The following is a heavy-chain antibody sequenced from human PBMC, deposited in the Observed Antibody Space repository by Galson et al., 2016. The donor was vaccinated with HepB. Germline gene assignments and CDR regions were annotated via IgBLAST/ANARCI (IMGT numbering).Heavy chain of an antibody. Sequence: SLRLSCAASGFTFSDYYMSWVRQAPGKGLEWVSYISSSGNTIYYADSVKGRFTISRDNAKNSLYLQMISLRPDDTAVYYCAREAYSSLDYWGPGTLVSVPS. J-gene: IGHJ4*02. CDR3: AREAYSSLDY. D-gene: IGHD2-21*01. CDR2: ISSSGNTI. V-gene: IGHV3-11*01. CDR1: GFTFSDYY.